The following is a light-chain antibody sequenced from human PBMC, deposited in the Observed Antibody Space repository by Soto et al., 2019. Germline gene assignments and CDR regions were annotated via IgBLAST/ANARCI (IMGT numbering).Light chain of an antibody. J-gene: IGKJ1*01. CDR2: GAS. V-gene: IGKV3-20*01. CDR1: QSVSSNY. CDR3: QQYDNWPWT. Sequence: EIVLTQSPDTLSLSPGERATLSCRASQSVSSNYLAWYQQIPGQAPRPLIYGASSRVPGIPDRFSGSGSGTDFTLTISSLQSEDFAVYYCQQYDNWPWTFGQGTKVDIK.